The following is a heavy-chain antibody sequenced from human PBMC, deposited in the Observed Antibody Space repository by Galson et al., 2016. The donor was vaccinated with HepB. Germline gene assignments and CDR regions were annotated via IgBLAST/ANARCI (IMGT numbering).Heavy chain of an antibody. CDR2: ISGSGGTT. CDR3: AKDWGQYCNTGVCYFGYFDP. V-gene: IGHV3-23*01. CDR1: GFTFRSYA. D-gene: IGHD2-8*01. Sequence: SLRLSCAASGFTFRSYAMNWVRQAPGKGLEWVAGISGSGGTTHYANSVKGRFTISRDNSRNTMYLHMSGLRADDSAVYYCAKDWGQYCNTGVCYFGYFDPWGQGTLVTVSS. J-gene: IGHJ5*02.